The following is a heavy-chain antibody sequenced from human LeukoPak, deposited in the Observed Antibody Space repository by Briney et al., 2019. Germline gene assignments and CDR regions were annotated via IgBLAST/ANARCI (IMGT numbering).Heavy chain of an antibody. Sequence: GGSLRLSCAASGFTFSSYWMSWVRQAPGKGLEWVANIKQDGSDKYYVDSVKGRFTISRDNAKNSLYLQMNSLRAEGTAVYYCSRDQGYYGSGSYYGGEFDYWGQGTLVTVSS. D-gene: IGHD3-10*01. J-gene: IGHJ4*02. CDR1: GFTFSSYW. CDR3: SRDQGYYGSGSYYGGEFDY. V-gene: IGHV3-7*01. CDR2: IKQDGSDK.